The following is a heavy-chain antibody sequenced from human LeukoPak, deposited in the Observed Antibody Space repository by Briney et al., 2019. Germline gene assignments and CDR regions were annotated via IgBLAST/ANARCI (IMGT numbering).Heavy chain of an antibody. CDR3: AKGGSPSNNWFNS. CDR2: IRNDGSYE. V-gene: IGHV3-30*02. CDR1: GFTFSDYG. Sequence: PGGALRLSCAASGFTFSDYGMHSVRQAPGKGLEGVALIRNDGSYEYYPDSVKGRFTISRDNSRIALFLQMNSLRAEDTAVYYCAKGGSPSNNWFNSWGQGTLVTVSS. J-gene: IGHJ5*01. D-gene: IGHD2-15*01.